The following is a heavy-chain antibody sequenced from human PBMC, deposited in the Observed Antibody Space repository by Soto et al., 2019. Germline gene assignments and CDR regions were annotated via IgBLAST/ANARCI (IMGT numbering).Heavy chain of an antibody. CDR2: IIPIFGTA. V-gene: IGHV1-69*01. D-gene: IGHD1-26*01. CDR1: GGTFSSYA. CDR3: ARGEDRSWELSYPVYYYYGMDV. J-gene: IGHJ6*02. Sequence: QVQLVQSGAEVKKPGSSVKVSCKASGGTFSSYAISWVRQAPGQGLEWMGGIIPIFGTANYAQKFQGRVTITADESTSTAYMKLSSLRSEDTAVYYCARGEDRSWELSYPVYYYYGMDVWGQGTTVTVSS.